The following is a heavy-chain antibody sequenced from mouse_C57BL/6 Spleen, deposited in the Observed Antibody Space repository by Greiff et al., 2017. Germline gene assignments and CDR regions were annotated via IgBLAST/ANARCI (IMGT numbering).Heavy chain of an antibody. V-gene: IGHV1-4*01. CDR2: INPSSGYP. Sequence: QVQLQQSGAELARPGASVKMSCKASGYTFTSYTMHWVKQRPGQGLEWIGSINPSSGYPKYNQKFKDKATLTADKASSTAYRQLSSLTSEDAAVYYCAKLRLRAMDYWGQGTSVTVSS. CDR1: GYTFTSYT. D-gene: IGHD3-2*02. J-gene: IGHJ4*01. CDR3: AKLRLRAMDY.